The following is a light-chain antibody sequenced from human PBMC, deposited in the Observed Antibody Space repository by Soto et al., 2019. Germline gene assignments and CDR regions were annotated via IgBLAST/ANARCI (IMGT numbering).Light chain of an antibody. V-gene: IGKV3-20*01. CDR2: DAS. CDR1: QSVSSY. CDR3: QQYGRSPWT. Sequence: VLTQSPGTLSLSPGEIATLSFRASQSVSSYLAWYQQKPGQAPRLLIYDASNRATGIPARFSGSGSGTDFTLIISRLEPEDFAVYYCQQYGRSPWTFGQGTKVDIK. J-gene: IGKJ1*01.